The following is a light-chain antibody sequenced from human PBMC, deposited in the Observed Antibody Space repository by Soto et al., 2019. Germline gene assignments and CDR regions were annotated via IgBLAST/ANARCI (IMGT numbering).Light chain of an antibody. V-gene: IGKV3-20*01. CDR3: QQYGSSPTT. J-gene: IGKJ1*01. CDR1: QSVSNSF. CDR2: GAS. Sequence: EIVLTQSPGTLFLSPGERATLSCRASQSVSNSFLAWYQQKAGQAPRLLIYGASSRATGIPDRFSGSGSGTDFPLTISRLEPEDFAVYYCQQYGSSPTTFGQGTKVEIK.